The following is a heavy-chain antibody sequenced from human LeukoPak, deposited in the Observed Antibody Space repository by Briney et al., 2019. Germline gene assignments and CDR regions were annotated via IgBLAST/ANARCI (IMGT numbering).Heavy chain of an antibody. V-gene: IGHV1-69*13. CDR2: IIPIFGTA. CDR3: ARECSSTSCFDY. J-gene: IGHJ4*02. CDR1: GGTFSSYA. Sequence: GASVKVFCKASGGTFSSYAISWVRQAPGQGLEWMGGIIPIFGTANYAQKFQGRVTITADESTSTAYMELSSLRSEDTAVYYCARECSSTSCFDYWGQGTLVTVSS. D-gene: IGHD2-2*01.